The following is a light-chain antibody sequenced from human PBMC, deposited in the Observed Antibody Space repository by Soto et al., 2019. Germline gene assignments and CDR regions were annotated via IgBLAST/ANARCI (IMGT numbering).Light chain of an antibody. CDR1: QDISND. J-gene: IGKJ1*01. CDR2: GAS. CDR3: LQDINYPWT. Sequence: AIQMPQSPASLSAPVGDRVNIPCRASQDISNDLGWYQQKPGKPPKVLIYGASNLQSGVTPRFSGSGSGTDFTLAISSLQPEDSATYYCLQDINYPWTFGQGTKVDIK. V-gene: IGKV1-6*01.